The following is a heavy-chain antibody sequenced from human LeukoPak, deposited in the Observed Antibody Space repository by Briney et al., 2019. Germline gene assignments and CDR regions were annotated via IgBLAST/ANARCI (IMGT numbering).Heavy chain of an antibody. D-gene: IGHD5-12*01. CDR3: ARGGADLGSSGYEKPNFDY. J-gene: IGHJ4*02. CDR2: INPNSGAT. V-gene: IGHV1-2*04. CDR1: GYTFTGYY. Sequence: GASLKVSCKASGYTFTGYYMHWVRQSPVQGPDWIGCINPNSGATNYAQKLQGWVTMTRDTSISTAYMDLSMRSDDTAVYYCARGGADLGSSGYEKPNFDYWGQGALVPVSS.